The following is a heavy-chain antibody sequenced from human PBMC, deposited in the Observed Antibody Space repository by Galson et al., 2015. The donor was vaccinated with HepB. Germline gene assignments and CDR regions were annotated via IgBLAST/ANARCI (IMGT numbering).Heavy chain of an antibody. CDR1: GFTFSGSA. V-gene: IGHV3-73*01. J-gene: IGHJ4*02. CDR2: IGSKANNYAT. D-gene: IGHD6-13*01. Sequence: SLRLSCAASGFTFSGSAMHWARQASGKGLEWIGRIGSKANNYATAYTASVKGRFTISREDSKNTAYLQMNSLKTEDTAVYYCTRLGDLSGYSSRWGQGTLVTVSS. CDR3: TRLGDLSGYSSR.